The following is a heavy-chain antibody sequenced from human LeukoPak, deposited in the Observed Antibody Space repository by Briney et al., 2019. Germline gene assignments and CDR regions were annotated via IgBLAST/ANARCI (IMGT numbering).Heavy chain of an antibody. V-gene: IGHV5-51*01. J-gene: IGHJ4*02. CDR2: IYPGGSDT. D-gene: IGHD3-10*01. CDR3: ARRGYGSGNYYYPN. CDR1: GYSFTNHY. Sequence: GESLKISCKGSGYSFTNHYIGWVRLMPGKGLEWMGIIYPGGSDTRYSPSIQGQVTISADKSISTAYLQWSSLKASDTAMYYCARRGYGSGNYYYPNWGQGTLVTVSP.